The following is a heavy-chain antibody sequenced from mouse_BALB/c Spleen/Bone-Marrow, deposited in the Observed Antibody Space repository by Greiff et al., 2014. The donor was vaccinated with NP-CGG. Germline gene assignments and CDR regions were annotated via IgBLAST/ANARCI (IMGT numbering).Heavy chain of an antibody. CDR1: GFNIKDTY. D-gene: IGHD2-3*01. CDR2: IDPANGNT. CDR3: ARGLLQYYYAMDY. V-gene: IGHV14-3*02. Sequence: VQLQQSGAELVKPGASVKLSCTASGFNIKDTYMHWVKQRPEQGLEWIGRIDPANGNTKYDPKFQGKATITADTSSNTAYLQLSSLTSGDTAVYYCARGLLQYYYAMDYWGQGTSVTVSS. J-gene: IGHJ4*01.